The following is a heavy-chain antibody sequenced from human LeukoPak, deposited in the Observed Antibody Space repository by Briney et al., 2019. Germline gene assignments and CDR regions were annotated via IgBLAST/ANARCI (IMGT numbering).Heavy chain of an antibody. CDR2: IYSGGST. V-gene: IGHV3-66*01. CDR1: GFTFGNYG. J-gene: IGHJ4*02. D-gene: IGHD3-3*01. Sequence: GGSLRLSCAASGFTFGNYGMSWVRQAPGKGLEWVSVIYSGGSTYYADSVKGRFTISRDNSKNTLYLQMNSLRAEDTAVYYCRYDFWSGPYWGQGTLVTVSS. CDR3: RYDFWSGPY.